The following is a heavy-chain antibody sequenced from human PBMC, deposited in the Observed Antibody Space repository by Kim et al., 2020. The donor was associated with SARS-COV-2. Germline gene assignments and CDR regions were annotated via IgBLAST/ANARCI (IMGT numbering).Heavy chain of an antibody. V-gene: IGHV4-31*03. Sequence: SETLSLTCTVSGGSISSGGYYWSWIRQHPGKGLEWIGYIYYSGSTYYNPSLKSRVTISVDTSKNQFSLKLSSVTAADTAVYYCARDSSWCSGGSCSLDYWGQGTLVTVSS. CDR1: GGSISSGGYY. CDR2: IYYSGST. CDR3: ARDSSWCSGGSCSLDY. J-gene: IGHJ4*02. D-gene: IGHD2-15*01.